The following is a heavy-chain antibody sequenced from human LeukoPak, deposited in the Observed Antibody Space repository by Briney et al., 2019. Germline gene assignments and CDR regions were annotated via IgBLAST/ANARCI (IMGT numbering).Heavy chain of an antibody. Sequence: PSETLSLTCTVSGGSIHGHYWSWIRQPPGKGLKWIGYVYYSGSTDNNPSFKSRATISVDTSKNQFSLKLISVTAADTAVYYCARHGPDSSGWALHYLDYWGQGTLVTVSS. V-gene: IGHV4-59*08. CDR2: VYYSGST. J-gene: IGHJ4*02. D-gene: IGHD3-22*01. CDR3: ARHGPDSSGWALHYLDY. CDR1: GGSIHGHY.